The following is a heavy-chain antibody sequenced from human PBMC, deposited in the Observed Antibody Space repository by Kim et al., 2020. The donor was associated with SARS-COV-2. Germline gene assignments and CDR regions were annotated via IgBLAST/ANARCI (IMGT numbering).Heavy chain of an antibody. CDR3: ARAQGRITMVRGVIGY. J-gene: IGHJ4*02. V-gene: IGHV3-33*05. D-gene: IGHD3-10*01. CDR1: GFTFSSYG. Sequence: GGSLRLSCAASGFTFSSYGMHWVRQAPGKGLEWVAVISYDGSNKYYADSVKGRFTISRDNSKNTLYLQMNSLRAEDTAVYYCARAQGRITMVRGVIGYWGQGTLVTVAS. CDR2: ISYDGSNK.